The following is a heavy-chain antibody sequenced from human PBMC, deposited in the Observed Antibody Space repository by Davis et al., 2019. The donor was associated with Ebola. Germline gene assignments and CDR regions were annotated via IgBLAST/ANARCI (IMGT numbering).Heavy chain of an antibody. CDR1: GFTFSSYG. V-gene: IGHV3-30*03. CDR3: ARVRGAFDI. Sequence: GGSLRLSCAASGFTFSSYGMHWVRQAPGKGLEWVAVISYDGSNKYYADSVKGRFTISRDNAKNSLYLQMNSLRAEDTAVYYCARVRGAFDIWGQGTMVTVS. J-gene: IGHJ3*02. CDR2: ISYDGSNK.